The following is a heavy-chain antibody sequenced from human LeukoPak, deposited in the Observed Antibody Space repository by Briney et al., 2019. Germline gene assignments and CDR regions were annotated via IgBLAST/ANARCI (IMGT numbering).Heavy chain of an antibody. Sequence: SETLSLTCAVCGGSLSGYYWSWIRQPPGKGVEWIGEINHSGSSNYNPSLKSRVTISVDTSKNQFSLKLSSVTAADTAVYYCARGVLAVAGLRYWGQGTLVTVSS. CDR2: INHSGSS. V-gene: IGHV4-34*01. CDR3: ARGVLAVAGLRY. CDR1: GGSLSGYY. J-gene: IGHJ4*02. D-gene: IGHD6-19*01.